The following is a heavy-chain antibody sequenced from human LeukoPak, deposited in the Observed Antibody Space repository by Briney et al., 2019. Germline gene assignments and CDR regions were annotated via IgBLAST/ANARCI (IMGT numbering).Heavy chain of an antibody. CDR3: ARGGVTTLDYFDY. Sequence: SETLSLTCTVSGGSISSYYWSWIRQPPGKGLEWIGYIYYSGSTNYNPSLKSRVTISVDTSKNQFSLKLSSVTAADTAVYYCARGGVTTLDYFDYWGQGTLVTVSS. J-gene: IGHJ4*02. CDR1: GGSISSYY. D-gene: IGHD4-11*01. CDR2: IYYSGST. V-gene: IGHV4-59*01.